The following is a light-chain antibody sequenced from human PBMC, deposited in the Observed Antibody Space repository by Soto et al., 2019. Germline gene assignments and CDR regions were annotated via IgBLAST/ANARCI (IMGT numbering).Light chain of an antibody. CDR1: SSDIGSCKY. CDR2: EVI. J-gene: IGLJ3*02. CDR3: SSYADRNNLAVV. Sequence: QSVLTQPPSASGTPGQSVTIFCTGTSSDIGSCKYVSWYQQHPGKAPKLIIYEVIKRPSGVPDRFSGSKSGNTASLTVSGPQADAEADYYYSSYADRNNLAVVFGGGTKLTVL. V-gene: IGLV2-8*01.